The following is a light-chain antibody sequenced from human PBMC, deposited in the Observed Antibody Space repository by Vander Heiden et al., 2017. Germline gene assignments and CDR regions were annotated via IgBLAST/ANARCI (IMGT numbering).Light chain of an antibody. Sequence: EIVMTQSPATLSLSPGERATLSCRASQSVSSNLAWYQQKPGQAPRLLTYGASTRATGIPARFTGSRYGTEFTLTISSRQLEHFAVYYCKQDYNWHPHTFGGGTKVEIK. V-gene: IGKV3-15*01. J-gene: IGKJ4*01. CDR1: QSVSSN. CDR3: KQDYNWHPHT. CDR2: GAS.